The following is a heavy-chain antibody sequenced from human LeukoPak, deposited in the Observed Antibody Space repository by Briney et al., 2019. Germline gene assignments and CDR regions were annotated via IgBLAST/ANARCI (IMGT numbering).Heavy chain of an antibody. CDR2: INNDGTAT. Sequence: GGSLRLSCAASGFTFSYFWMHWVRQVPGKGLGWVSGINNDGTATYYADSVKGRFTISRDNAKNTVYLQMTGLRAEDTTVYYCATVSEYWGQGTLVTVSS. CDR3: ATVSEY. V-gene: IGHV3-74*01. CDR1: GFTFSYFW. J-gene: IGHJ4*02.